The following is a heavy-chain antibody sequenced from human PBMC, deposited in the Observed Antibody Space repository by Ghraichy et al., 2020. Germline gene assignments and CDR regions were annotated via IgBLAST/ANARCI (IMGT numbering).Heavy chain of an antibody. D-gene: IGHD4-17*01. V-gene: IGHV4-59*01. CDR3: ARDRYDYGDSYWYFDL. Sequence: SETLSLTCTVSGGSISPYYWSWIRQPPDKGLEWIGYVYFTGSTNPNPSLKSRVTISVDTSRNQFSLKLSSVTAADTAVYYCARDRYDYGDSYWYFDLWGRGTLVTVSS. CDR2: VYFTGST. CDR1: GGSISPYY. J-gene: IGHJ2*01.